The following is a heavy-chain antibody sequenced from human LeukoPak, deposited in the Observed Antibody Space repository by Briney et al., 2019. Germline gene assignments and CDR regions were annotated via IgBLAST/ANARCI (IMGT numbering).Heavy chain of an antibody. CDR3: ARDNYSGSRYFDH. Sequence: GGSLRLSCAASGFTFSSYGMSWVRQAPGKGLEWVSAISGSGGSTYYADSVKGRFTISRDNAKNSLYLQMNSLRAEDTAIYYCARDNYSGSRYFDHWGQGTLVTVSS. V-gene: IGHV3-23*01. CDR1: GFTFSSYG. J-gene: IGHJ4*02. CDR2: ISGSGGST. D-gene: IGHD1-26*01.